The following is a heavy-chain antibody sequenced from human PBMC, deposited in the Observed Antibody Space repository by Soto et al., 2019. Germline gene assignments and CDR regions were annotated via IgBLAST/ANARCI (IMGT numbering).Heavy chain of an antibody. V-gene: IGHV4-59*01. Sequence: SETLSLTCTVSGGSISSYYWSWIRQPPGKGLEWIGYIYYSGSTNYNPSLKSRVTISVDTSKNQFSLKLSSVTAADTAVYYCASCMVRGVMVDAFDIWGQGTMVTVSS. CDR3: ASCMVRGVMVDAFDI. CDR2: IYYSGST. J-gene: IGHJ3*02. CDR1: GGSISSYY. D-gene: IGHD3-10*01.